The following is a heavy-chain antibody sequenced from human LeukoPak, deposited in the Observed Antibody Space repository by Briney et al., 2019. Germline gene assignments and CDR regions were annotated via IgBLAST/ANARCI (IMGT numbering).Heavy chain of an antibody. Sequence: ASVKVSCKGSGYTFAQYFIHWVRQAPGQGLEWMGRIRSDSGNTEYAQRFQGRVTMTRDTSITTVYMELHSLTFGDAAVYYCARDLSSTPNWELDYWGQGALVTVSS. CDR1: GYTFAQYF. J-gene: IGHJ4*02. CDR2: IRSDSGNT. CDR3: ARDLSSTPNWELDY. D-gene: IGHD1-26*01. V-gene: IGHV1-2*06.